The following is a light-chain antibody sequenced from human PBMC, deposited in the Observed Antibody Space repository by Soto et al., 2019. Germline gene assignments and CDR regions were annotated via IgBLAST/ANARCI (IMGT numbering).Light chain of an antibody. CDR1: TSDIGRYNL. V-gene: IGLV2-23*02. Sequence: QSALTQPASVSGSPGQSITISCTGTTSDIGRYNLVSWFKKSPGKAPKLIIFEVTKRPSGLSDRFSGSKSGSTATLTISGLQADDEADYYCCSFVGSASDVFGSGTKLTVL. J-gene: IGLJ1*01. CDR3: CSFVGSASDV. CDR2: EVT.